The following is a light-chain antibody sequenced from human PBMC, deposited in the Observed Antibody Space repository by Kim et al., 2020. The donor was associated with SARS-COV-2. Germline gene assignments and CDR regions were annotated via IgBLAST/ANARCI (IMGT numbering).Light chain of an antibody. J-gene: IGLJ1*01. CDR2: QDT. Sequence: VSPGQTANITCSGNNLGDKYACWYQQKPGQSPLLVIYQDTKRPSGIPERFSGSNSGTTATLTIRGTQAMDEADYYCQTWDSSTYIFGTGTKVTVL. V-gene: IGLV3-1*01. CDR1: NLGDKY. CDR3: QTWDSSTYI.